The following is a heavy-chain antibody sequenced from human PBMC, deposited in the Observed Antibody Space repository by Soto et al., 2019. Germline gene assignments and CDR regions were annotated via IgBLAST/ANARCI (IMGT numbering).Heavy chain of an antibody. V-gene: IGHV1-58*01. J-gene: IGHJ6*02. Sequence: SVKVSCKASGFTFTSSAVQWVRQARGQRLEWIGWIVVGSGNTNYAQKFQERVTITRDMSTSTAYMELSSLRSEDTAVYYCARGDDYVWGSYRYTEGGGMDVWGQGTTVTVSS. CDR3: ARGDDYVWGSYRYTEGGGMDV. D-gene: IGHD3-16*02. CDR1: GFTFTSSA. CDR2: IVVGSGNT.